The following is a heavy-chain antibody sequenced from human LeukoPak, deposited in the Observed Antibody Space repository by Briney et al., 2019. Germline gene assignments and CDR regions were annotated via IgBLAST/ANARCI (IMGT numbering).Heavy chain of an antibody. CDR2: IRSKAYGGTT. J-gene: IGHJ4*02. D-gene: IGHD2-15*01. Sequence: PGGSLRLSCAASGFTFSSYSMNWVRQAPGKGLEWVSFIRSKAYGGTTEYAASVKGRFTISRDDSKSIAYLQMNSLKTEDTAVYYCTRVSLVAASVFFDYWGQGTLVTVSS. CDR3: TRVSLVAASVFFDY. CDR1: GFTFSSYS. V-gene: IGHV3-49*04.